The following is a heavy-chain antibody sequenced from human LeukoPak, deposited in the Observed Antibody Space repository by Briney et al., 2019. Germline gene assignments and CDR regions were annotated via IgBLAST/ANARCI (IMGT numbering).Heavy chain of an antibody. Sequence: PSETLSLTCTVSGGSISSSSYSWGWIRQPPGKGLEWIGSVYYSGSTFYNPSLKSRVIISVDTSNNQFSLRLSPVTAADTAVYYCARSTTGYSTSWINYWGQGILVTVSS. CDR2: VYYSGST. D-gene: IGHD6-13*01. J-gene: IGHJ4*02. V-gene: IGHV4-39*01. CDR1: GGSISSSSYS. CDR3: ARSTTGYSTSWINY.